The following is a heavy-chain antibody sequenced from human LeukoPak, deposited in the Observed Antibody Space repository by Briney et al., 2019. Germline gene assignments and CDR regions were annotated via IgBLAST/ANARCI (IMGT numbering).Heavy chain of an antibody. CDR1: GFTFSSYE. Sequence: GGSLRLSCAASGFTFSSYEMNWVRQAPGKGLEWVSYISSSGSTIYYADSVKGRFTISRDNAKNSLYLQMNSPRAEDTAVYYCARDVEPDAFDIWGQGTMVTVSS. D-gene: IGHD1-14*01. J-gene: IGHJ3*02. CDR3: ARDVEPDAFDI. V-gene: IGHV3-48*03. CDR2: ISSSGSTI.